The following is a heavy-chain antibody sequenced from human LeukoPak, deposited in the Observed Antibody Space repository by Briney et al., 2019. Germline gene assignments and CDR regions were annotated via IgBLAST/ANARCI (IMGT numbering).Heavy chain of an antibody. V-gene: IGHV4-4*07. CDR3: ARGTYFDVLTGYSPGTLDY. CDR1: GGSISSYY. D-gene: IGHD3-9*01. Sequence: SETLSLTCTVSGGSISSYYWSWIRQPAGKGLEWIGRIYASGSTNYNPSLKSRVTMSVDTSKNQFSLRLSSVTAADTAVYYCARGTYFDVLTGYSPGTLDYWGQGTLVTVSS. CDR2: IYASGST. J-gene: IGHJ4*02.